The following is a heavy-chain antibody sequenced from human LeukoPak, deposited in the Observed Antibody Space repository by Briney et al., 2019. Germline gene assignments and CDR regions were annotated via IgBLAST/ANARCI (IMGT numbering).Heavy chain of an antibody. CDR2: INPNSGGT. D-gene: IGHD2-2*01. CDR3: ARRLSAALFPGWYFDL. CDR1: GYTFTGYY. Sequence: ASVKVSCKASGYTFTGYYMHWVRQAPGQGLEWMGWINPNSGGTNYAQKFQGRVTMTRDTSISTAYMELSRLRSDDTAVYYCARRLSAALFPGWYFDLWGRGTLVTVSS. V-gene: IGHV1-2*02. J-gene: IGHJ2*01.